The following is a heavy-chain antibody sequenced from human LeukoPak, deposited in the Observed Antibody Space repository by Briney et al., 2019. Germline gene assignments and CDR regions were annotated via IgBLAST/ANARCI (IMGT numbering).Heavy chain of an antibody. CDR1: GFTFSDYY. CDR3: AKGFWSADSPGAFDI. V-gene: IGHV3-30*02. Sequence: GGSLRLSCAASGFTFSDYYMSWIRQAPGKGLEWVAFIRFDGSNEYYADSVKGRFTISRDNAQNTLYLQGNSLRAEDTAVYYCAKGFWSADSPGAFDIWGQGTMVSVSS. CDR2: IRFDGSNE. J-gene: IGHJ3*02. D-gene: IGHD3-3*01.